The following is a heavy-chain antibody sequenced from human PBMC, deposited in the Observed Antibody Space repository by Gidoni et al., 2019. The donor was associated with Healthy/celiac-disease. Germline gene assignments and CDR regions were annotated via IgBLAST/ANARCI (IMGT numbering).Heavy chain of an antibody. D-gene: IGHD5-18*01. V-gene: IGHV4-34*01. CDR1: GGSFSGYY. Sequence: QVQLQQWGAGLLKPSETLSLTCAVYGGSFSGYYWGWIRQHPGKGLEWIGEINHSGSTNYNPSLKSRVTISVDTSKNQFSLKLSSVTAADTAVYYCARSGIQLWSTYFDYWGQGTLVTVSS. CDR3: ARSGIQLWSTYFDY. J-gene: IGHJ4*02. CDR2: INHSGST.